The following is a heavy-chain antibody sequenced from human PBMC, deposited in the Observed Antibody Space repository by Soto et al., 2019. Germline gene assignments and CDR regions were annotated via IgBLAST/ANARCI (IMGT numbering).Heavy chain of an antibody. Sequence: GSLRLSCAASGFTFSSYGMHWVRQAPGKGLEWVAVISYDGSNKYYADSVKGRFTISRDNSKNTLYLQMNSLRAEDTAVYYCAKDPKEIYYYDSSGIEYYYYYGMDVWGQGTTVTVSS. CDR1: GFTFSSYG. CDR3: AKDPKEIYYYDSSGIEYYYYYGMDV. CDR2: ISYDGSNK. V-gene: IGHV3-30*18. D-gene: IGHD3-22*01. J-gene: IGHJ6*02.